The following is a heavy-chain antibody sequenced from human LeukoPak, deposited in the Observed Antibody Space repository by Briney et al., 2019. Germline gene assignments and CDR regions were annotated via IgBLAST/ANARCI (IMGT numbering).Heavy chain of an antibody. V-gene: IGHV3-53*01. J-gene: IGHJ5*02. CDR2: IYSDNT. Sequence: PGGSLRLSCTVSGFTVSSNSMSWVRQAPGKGLEWVSFIYSDNTHYSDSVKGRFTISRDNSKNTLYLQMNSLRAEDTAVYYCAKDRSATLRYFDWLQSNWFDPWGQGTLVTVSS. D-gene: IGHD3-9*01. CDR1: GFTVSSNS. CDR3: AKDRSATLRYFDWLQSNWFDP.